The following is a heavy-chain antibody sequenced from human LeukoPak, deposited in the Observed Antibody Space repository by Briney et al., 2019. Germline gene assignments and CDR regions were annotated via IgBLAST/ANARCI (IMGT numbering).Heavy chain of an antibody. CDR1: GFTVSSNY. J-gene: IGHJ4*02. V-gene: IGHV3-66*01. CDR3: ARDSSSYYYFDY. Sequence: PGGSLRLSCAASGFTVSSNYMNWVRQAPGKGLEWVSVIYSGGSTYYAGSVKGRFIISRDNSRNTLYLQMNSLRARDTAVYYCARDSSSYYYFDYWGQGTLVTVSS. CDR2: IYSGGST. D-gene: IGHD6-13*01.